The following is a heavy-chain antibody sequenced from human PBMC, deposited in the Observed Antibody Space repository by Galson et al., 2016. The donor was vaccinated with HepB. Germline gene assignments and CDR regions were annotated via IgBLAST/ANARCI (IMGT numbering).Heavy chain of an antibody. J-gene: IGHJ6*04. CDR3: ARDRAYSMSWSTWDGALDV. CDR1: GFRLSGYW. V-gene: IGHV3-7*01. Sequence: SLRLSCAASGFRLSGYWMGWVRQAPGKGLEWVANIEQSESDKYYVDSVKGRFAISRDNAQNSVYLQMNSLRAEDTALYYCARDRAYSMSWSTWDGALDVWGKGTTVTVSS. CDR2: IEQSESDK. D-gene: IGHD6-13*01.